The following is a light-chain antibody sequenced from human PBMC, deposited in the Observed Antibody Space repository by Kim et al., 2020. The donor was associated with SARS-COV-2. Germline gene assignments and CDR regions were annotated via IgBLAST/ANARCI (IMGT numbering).Light chain of an antibody. V-gene: IGLV3-1*01. CDR2: QDD. CDR3: QAWVTSTI. CDR1: KLRNQF. Sequence: SYELTQPPSLSVSPGQTVTITCSGDKLRNQFACWYQQKPGQSPVLVIYQDDKRPSGIPERFSGSMSGDTATLTISGAQTVDEADYYCQAWVTSTIFGGGPQLTVL. J-gene: IGLJ2*01.